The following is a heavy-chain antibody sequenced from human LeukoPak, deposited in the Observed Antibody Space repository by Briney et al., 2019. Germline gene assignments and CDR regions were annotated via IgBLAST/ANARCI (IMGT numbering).Heavy chain of an antibody. CDR2: FDPEDGET. V-gene: IGHV1-24*01. Sequence: GASVKVSCKVSGYTLTELSMHWVRQAPGKGLEWMGGFDPEDGETIYAQKFQGRVTMTEDTSTDTAYMELSSLRPEDTAVYYCATHKNPLTYDSSGYAYFQHWGQGTLVTVSS. D-gene: IGHD3-22*01. J-gene: IGHJ1*01. CDR3: ATHKNPLTYDSSGYAYFQH. CDR1: GYTLTELS.